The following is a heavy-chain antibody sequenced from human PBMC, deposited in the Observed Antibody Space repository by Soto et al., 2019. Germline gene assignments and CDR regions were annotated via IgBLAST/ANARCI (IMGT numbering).Heavy chain of an antibody. D-gene: IGHD2-2*01. CDR3: AKDNCISTSCYRLYNWFDP. V-gene: IGHV3-30*18. Sequence: QVQLVESGGGVVQPGRSLRLSCAASGFTFSSYGMHWVRQAPGKGLEWVAVISYAGSNKYYADSVKGRFTISRDNSKNTLYLQMNSLRAEETAVYYCAKDNCISTSCYRLYNWFDPWGQGTLVTVSS. J-gene: IGHJ5*02. CDR2: ISYAGSNK. CDR1: GFTFSSYG.